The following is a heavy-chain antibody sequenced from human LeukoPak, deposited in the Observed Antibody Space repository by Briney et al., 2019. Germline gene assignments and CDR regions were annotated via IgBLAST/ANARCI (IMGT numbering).Heavy chain of an antibody. D-gene: IGHD3-3*01. CDR3: ATGIVRFLESDAFDI. CDR1: GGTFSSYA. Sequence: SVKVSCKASGGTFSSYAISWVRQAPGQGLEWMGGIIPIFGTANYAQKFQGRVTITADESTSTAYMELSSLRSEDTAVYYCATGIVRFLESDAFDIWGQGTMVTVSS. J-gene: IGHJ3*02. V-gene: IGHV1-69*13. CDR2: IIPIFGTA.